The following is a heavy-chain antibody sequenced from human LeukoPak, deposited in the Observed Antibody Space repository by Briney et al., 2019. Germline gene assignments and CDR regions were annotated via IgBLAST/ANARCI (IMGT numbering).Heavy chain of an antibody. CDR3: ARDRYGSYYYGMDV. Sequence: PGGSLRLSCAASGFTFSSYEMNWVRQAPGKGLEWVSYISSSGSTIYYADSVKGRFTISRDNAKNSLYLQMNSLRAEDTAVYYCARDRYGSYYYGMDVWGQGTTVTVSS. J-gene: IGHJ6*02. D-gene: IGHD3-16*02. V-gene: IGHV3-48*03. CDR2: ISSSGSTI. CDR1: GFTFSSYE.